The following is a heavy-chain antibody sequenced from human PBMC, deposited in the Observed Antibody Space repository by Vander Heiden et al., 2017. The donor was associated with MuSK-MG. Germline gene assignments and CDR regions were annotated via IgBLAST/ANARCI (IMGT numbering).Heavy chain of an antibody. V-gene: IGHV5-10-1*03. CDR2: IDPSDSYT. CDR3: ARPTRYYDSSGYYPLGMDV. D-gene: IGHD3-22*01. CDR1: GYSFTSYW. Sequence: EVQLVQSGAEVKKPGESLRISCKGSGYSFTSYWISWVRQMPGKGREGIGRIDPSDSYTNYSPSFQGHVTISADKSISTAYLQWSSLKASDTAMYYCARPTRYYDSSGYYPLGMDVWGQGTTVTVSS. J-gene: IGHJ6*02.